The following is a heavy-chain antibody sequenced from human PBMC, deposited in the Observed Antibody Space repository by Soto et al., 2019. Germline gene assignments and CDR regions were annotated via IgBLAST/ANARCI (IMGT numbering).Heavy chain of an antibody. D-gene: IGHD1-1*01. CDR2: TYYRSKWYF. Sequence: SQTLSLTCVISGDTVSSNSVAWNWIRQSPSRGLEWLGRTYYRSKWYFDYASSVKSRITIKPDTSKNQFSLQLNSVTPEDTAVYYCARDSPPRRTASMRFHPWGQGTLVTVSS. V-gene: IGHV6-1*01. CDR1: GDTVSSNSVA. J-gene: IGHJ5*02. CDR3: ARDSPPRRTASMRFHP.